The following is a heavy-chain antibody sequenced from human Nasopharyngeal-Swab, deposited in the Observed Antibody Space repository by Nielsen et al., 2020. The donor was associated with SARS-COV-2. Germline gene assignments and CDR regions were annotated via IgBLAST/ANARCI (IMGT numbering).Heavy chain of an antibody. CDR3: ARERGSSWYYFDY. Sequence: WIRQPPGKGLEWVSSISSSSSYIYYAGSVKGRFTISRDNAKNSLYLQMNSLRAEDTAVYYCARERGSSWYYFDYWGQGTLVTVSS. D-gene: IGHD6-13*01. CDR2: ISSSSSYI. J-gene: IGHJ4*02. V-gene: IGHV3-21*01.